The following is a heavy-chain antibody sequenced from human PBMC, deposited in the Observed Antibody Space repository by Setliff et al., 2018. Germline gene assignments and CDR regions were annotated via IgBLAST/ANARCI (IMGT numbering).Heavy chain of an antibody. CDR1: GFSFNTYG. Sequence: PGESLNISCAASGFSFNTYGMHWVRQAPGEGLEWVAFVQFDGSNKYYADSVKGRFTISRDNGKNTVYLQMNSLRAEDTAMYYCVRGSAYSSGSFDCWGQGTLVTVSS. J-gene: IGHJ4*02. CDR2: VQFDGSNK. D-gene: IGHD3-22*01. CDR3: VRGSAYSSGSFDC. V-gene: IGHV3-30*02.